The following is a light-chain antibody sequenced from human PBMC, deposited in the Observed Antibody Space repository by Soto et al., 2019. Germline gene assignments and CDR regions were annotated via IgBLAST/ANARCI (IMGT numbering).Light chain of an antibody. Sequence: DIQMTQSPSSLSASVGDRVTITCRASQEISNHLAWFQQKPGKPPKSLIYDASSLQSGVPSKFSGSGTGTDFTLTISSLSPEDFATHYCQQYHNYPVTFGGGTTVEIK. J-gene: IGKJ4*01. CDR1: QEISNH. CDR3: QQYHNYPVT. CDR2: DAS. V-gene: IGKV1-16*02.